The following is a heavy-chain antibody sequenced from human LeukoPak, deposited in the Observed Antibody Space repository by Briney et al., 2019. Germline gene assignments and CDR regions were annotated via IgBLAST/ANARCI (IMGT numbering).Heavy chain of an antibody. CDR3: ATYYYDSSGYYSDY. CDR2: IIPIFGTA. Sequence: EASVKVSCKASGGTFSSYAISWVRQAPGQGLEWMGGIIPIFGTANYAQKFQGRVTITADESTSTAYMELSSLRSEDTAVYYCATYYYDSSGYYSDYWGQGTLVTVSS. D-gene: IGHD3-22*01. V-gene: IGHV1-69*13. CDR1: GGTFSSYA. J-gene: IGHJ4*02.